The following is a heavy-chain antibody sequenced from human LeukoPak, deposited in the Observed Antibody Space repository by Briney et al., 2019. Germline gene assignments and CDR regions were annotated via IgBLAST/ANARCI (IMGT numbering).Heavy chain of an antibody. V-gene: IGHV1-18*01. D-gene: IGHD4-11*01. Sequence: GASVKVSCKASGYTFTSYGISWVRQAPGQGLEWMGWISAYNGNTNYAQKLQGRVTMTTDTSTSTAYMELSSLRSEDTAVYYCASPGGSTVTPLSYYYYYMDVWGKGTTVTVSS. CDR3: ASPGGSTVTPLSYYYYYMDV. CDR1: GYTFTSYG. J-gene: IGHJ6*03. CDR2: ISAYNGNT.